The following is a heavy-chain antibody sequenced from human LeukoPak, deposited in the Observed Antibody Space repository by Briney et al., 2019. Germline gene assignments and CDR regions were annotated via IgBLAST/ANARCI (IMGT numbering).Heavy chain of an antibody. J-gene: IGHJ6*03. CDR3: ARAAVNLHPNHYYYMDV. CDR2: MNPYNGNT. CDR1: GYAFTSYD. Sequence: ASVKVCCKASGYAFTSYDINWVRQATGQGLEWMGWMNPYNGNTGYAQKFEGRVIMTRDTSISTAYLELSSLTSEDTAVYYCARAAVNLHPNHYYYMDVWGKGTTVTVSS. V-gene: IGHV1-8*01.